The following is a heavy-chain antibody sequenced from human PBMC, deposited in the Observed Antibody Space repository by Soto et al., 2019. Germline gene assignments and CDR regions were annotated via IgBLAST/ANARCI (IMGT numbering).Heavy chain of an antibody. V-gene: IGHV3-30*18. J-gene: IGHJ4*02. D-gene: IGHD3-3*01. CDR3: AKDTTIFGVVILDY. CDR2: ISYDGSNK. CDR1: GFTFSSYG. Sequence: GGSLRLSCAASGFTFSSYGMHWVRQAPGKGLEWVAVISYDGSNKYYADSVKGRFTISRDNSKNTLYLQMNSLRAEDTAVYYCAKDTTIFGVVILDYWGQGTLVTVSS.